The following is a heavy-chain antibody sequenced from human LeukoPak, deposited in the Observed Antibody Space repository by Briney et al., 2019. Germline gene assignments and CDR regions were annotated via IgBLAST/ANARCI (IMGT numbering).Heavy chain of an antibody. V-gene: IGHV1-2*02. CDR3: AREVDYYDSSGYDY. D-gene: IGHD3-22*01. Sequence: ASVKVSCKASGYTFTGCYMHWVRQAPGQGLEWMGWINPNSGGTNYAQKFQGRVTMTRDTSISTAYMELSRLRSDDTAVYYCAREVDYYDSSGYDYWGQGTLVTVSS. CDR1: GYTFTGCY. J-gene: IGHJ4*02. CDR2: INPNSGGT.